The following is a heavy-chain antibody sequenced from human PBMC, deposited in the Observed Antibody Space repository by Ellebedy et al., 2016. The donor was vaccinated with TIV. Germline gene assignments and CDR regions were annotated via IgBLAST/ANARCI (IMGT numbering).Heavy chain of an antibody. V-gene: IGHV4-38-2*02. D-gene: IGHD1-26*01. CDR1: GYFIINGYY. CDR2: IFQTATT. Sequence: SETLSLTCTVSGYFIINGYYWGWIRQPPGKGLEWIGNIFQTATTYYNPSLRSRVSISVDASRNQFSLKLNSVTAADTAIYYCVRYDSRGVGAIAVDYWGQGTLVTVSS. CDR3: VRYDSRGVGAIAVDY. J-gene: IGHJ4*02.